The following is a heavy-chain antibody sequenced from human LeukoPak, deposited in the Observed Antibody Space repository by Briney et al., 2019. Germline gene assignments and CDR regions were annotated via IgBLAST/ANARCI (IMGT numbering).Heavy chain of an antibody. J-gene: IGHJ4*02. V-gene: IGHV3-30-3*01. Sequence: GRSLRLSCAASGFTFSSYAMHWVRQAPGKGLEWVAVISYDGSNKYYADSVKGRFTISRDNAKNSLYLQMNSLRAEDTAVYYCTRELLSLQQGLDYWGQGTLVTVSS. CDR3: TRELLSLQQGLDY. CDR2: ISYDGSNK. D-gene: IGHD2/OR15-2a*01. CDR1: GFTFSSYA.